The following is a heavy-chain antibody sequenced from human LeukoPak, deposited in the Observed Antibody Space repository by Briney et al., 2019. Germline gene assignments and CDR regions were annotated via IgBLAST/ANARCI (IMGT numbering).Heavy chain of an antibody. V-gene: IGHV1-2*02. D-gene: IGHD6-13*01. Sequence: ASVKVSYKASGYTFTGYYMHWVRQAPGQWLEWMGWINPNSGGTNYAQKFQGRVTMTRDTSISTAYMELSRLRSDDTAVYCCARDASSSWSLDWFDPWGQGTLVTVSS. CDR3: ARDASSSWSLDWFDP. CDR2: INPNSGGT. CDR1: GYTFTGYY. J-gene: IGHJ5*02.